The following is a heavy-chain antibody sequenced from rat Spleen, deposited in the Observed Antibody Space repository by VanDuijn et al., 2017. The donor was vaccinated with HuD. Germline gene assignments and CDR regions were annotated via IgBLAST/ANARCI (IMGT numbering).Heavy chain of an antibody. J-gene: IGHJ2*01. V-gene: IGHV5-20*01. CDR1: GFTFSDYY. Sequence: EVQLAESGGGLVQPGRSLKLSCAASGFTFSDYYMAWVRQAPTEGLEWVASISYDGGSTYYPDSVKGRFTISRDNAQNTLYLQMSKLGSEDTAIYYCARARGRFDYWGQGVMVTVSS. CDR2: ISYDGGST. D-gene: IGHD4-3*01. CDR3: ARARGRFDY.